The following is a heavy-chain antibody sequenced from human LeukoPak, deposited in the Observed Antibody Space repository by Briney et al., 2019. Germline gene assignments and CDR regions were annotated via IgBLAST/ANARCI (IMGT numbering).Heavy chain of an antibody. Sequence: AGGSLRLSCAASGFTFSSYTMNWVRQAPGKGLEWVSKISSSSSTIYYADSVKGRFTISRDNAKNSLYLQMNSLRAEDTAVYYCARDSPQALAILHAFDIWGNGTMVTVSS. D-gene: IGHD5-12*01. CDR1: GFTFSSYT. CDR2: ISSSSSTI. J-gene: IGHJ3*02. CDR3: ARDSPQALAILHAFDI. V-gene: IGHV3-48*01.